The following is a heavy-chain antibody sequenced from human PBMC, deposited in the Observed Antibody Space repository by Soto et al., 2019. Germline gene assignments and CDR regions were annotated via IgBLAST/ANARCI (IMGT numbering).Heavy chain of an antibody. CDR1: GYTFTSYG. D-gene: IGHD2-2*01. J-gene: IGHJ6*02. V-gene: IGHV1-18*04. CDR2: ISAYNGNT. CDR3: RRLRGVVFCSSTICSMNFYYYGMDV. Sequence: QVQLVQSGAEVKKPGASVKVSCKASGYTFTSYGISWVRQAPGQGLEWMGWISAYNGNTPYAQKLQGRVTMTTDTSTTSAFKRRRSSRCEVSAVYFCRRLRGVVFCSSTICSMNFYYYGMDVWGQGTTVTVSS.